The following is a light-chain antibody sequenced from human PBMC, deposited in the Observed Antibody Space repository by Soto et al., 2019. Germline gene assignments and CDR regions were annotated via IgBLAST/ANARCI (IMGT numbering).Light chain of an antibody. Sequence: QSALTQPASVSGSPGQSITISCTGTSSDVGGHNFVSWYQQHPDKAPKLMIYDVSKRHSGVSNRFSGSKSGNTASLTISGLQADDEGDYYCSSYTGTSTPVIFGGGTKLTVL. CDR1: SSDVGGHNF. CDR3: SSYTGTSTPVI. CDR2: DVS. J-gene: IGLJ2*01. V-gene: IGLV2-14*03.